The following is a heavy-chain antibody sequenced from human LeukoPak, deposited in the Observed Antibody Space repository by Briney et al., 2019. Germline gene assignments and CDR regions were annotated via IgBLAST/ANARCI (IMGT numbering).Heavy chain of an antibody. J-gene: IGHJ6*02. CDR1: GYTFAAYY. CDR2: INPNSGDT. Sequence: GASVKVSCKASGYTFAAYYMHWVRQAPGQGLEGMGWINPNSGDTNYAQKFQGRVTMTRDTSISTAYMEVSRLRSGDTAVYYCARTLPNYYYGMDVWGQGTTVTVSS. CDR3: ARTLPNYYYGMDV. V-gene: IGHV1-2*02. D-gene: IGHD1-26*01.